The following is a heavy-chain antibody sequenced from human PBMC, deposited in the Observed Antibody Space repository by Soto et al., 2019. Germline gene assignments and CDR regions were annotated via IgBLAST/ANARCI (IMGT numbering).Heavy chain of an antibody. J-gene: IGHJ3*02. CDR2: ISYDGSNK. Sequence: ESGGGVVQPGRSLRLSCAASGFTFSSYGMHWVRQAPGKGLEWVAVISYDGSNKYYADSVQGRFTISRDNSKNTLYLQMNSLRAEDTAVYYCAKDQIDFKSYGHHDAFDIWGQGTMVTVSS. CDR1: GFTFSSYG. CDR3: AKDQIDFKSYGHHDAFDI. D-gene: IGHD5-18*01. V-gene: IGHV3-30*18.